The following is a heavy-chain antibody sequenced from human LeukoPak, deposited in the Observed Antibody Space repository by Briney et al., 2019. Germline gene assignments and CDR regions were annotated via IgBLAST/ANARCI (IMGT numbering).Heavy chain of an antibody. J-gene: IGHJ3*02. D-gene: IGHD1-14*01. CDR1: GGSISSSNW. CDR3: ARVDTGTYDAFDI. CDR2: IYHSGST. V-gene: IGHV4-4*02. Sequence: PSGTLSLTCAVSGGSISSSNWWSWVRQPPGKGLEWIGEIYHSGSTNYNPSLKRRVTISVDKSKNQFSLKLSSVTAADTAVYYCARVDTGTYDAFDIWGQGTMVTASS.